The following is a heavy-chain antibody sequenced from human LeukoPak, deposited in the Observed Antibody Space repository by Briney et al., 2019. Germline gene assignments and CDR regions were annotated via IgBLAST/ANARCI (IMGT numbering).Heavy chain of an antibody. J-gene: IGHJ4*02. CDR2: LYSGGTT. V-gene: IGHV3-66*01. CDR1: GFTVSSNY. Sequence: PGGSLGLSCAASGFTVSSNYMSWVRQAPGKGLEWVSVLYSGGTTYYADSVKGRFSISRDDSKNTLYLQLNSLRAEDTAVYYCARSSGNYLIFDFWGQGTLVTVSS. D-gene: IGHD1-26*01. CDR3: ARSSGNYLIFDF.